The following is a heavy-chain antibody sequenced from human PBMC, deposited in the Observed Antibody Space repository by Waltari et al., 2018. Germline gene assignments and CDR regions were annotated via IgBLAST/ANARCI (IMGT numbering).Heavy chain of an antibody. J-gene: IGHJ4*02. CDR2: IYYSGST. D-gene: IGHD6-13*01. Sequence: QVQLPESGPGLVKPSETLSLTCTVSGGSLSSYYWSWIRQPPGKGLEWIGYIYYSGSTNYNPSLKSRVTISVDTSKNQFSLKLSSVTAADTAVYYCARFPTPGIAAPYWGQGTLVTVSS. CDR3: ARFPTPGIAAPY. CDR1: GGSLSSYY. V-gene: IGHV4-59*01.